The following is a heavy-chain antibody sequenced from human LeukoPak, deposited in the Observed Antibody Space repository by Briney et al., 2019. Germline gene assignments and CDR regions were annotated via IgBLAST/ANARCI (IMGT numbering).Heavy chain of an antibody. D-gene: IGHD3-22*01. J-gene: IGHJ4*02. Sequence: GSLRLSCAASGFTFSSYAMSWVRQPPGKGLEWIGEINHSGSTNYNPSLKSRVTISVDTSKNQFSLKLSSVTAADTAVYYCARRAGDYSHPYDYWGQGTLVTVPS. CDR3: ARRAGDYSHPYDY. CDR2: INHSGST. V-gene: IGHV4-34*01. CDR1: GFTFSSYA.